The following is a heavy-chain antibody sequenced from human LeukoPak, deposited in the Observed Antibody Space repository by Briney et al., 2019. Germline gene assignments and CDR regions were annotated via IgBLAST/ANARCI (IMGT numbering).Heavy chain of an antibody. CDR2: VNRDGSET. V-gene: IGHV3-7*03. CDR3: ARNNGMDV. J-gene: IGHJ6*02. CDR1: GFTFSDYW. Sequence: GGSLRLSCAASGFTFSDYWMHWVRQVPGRGPEWVANVNRDGSETYYLDSVKGRFTISKDNAKNSLYLQMNSLRAEDTALYHCARNNGMDVWGQGTTVIVSS.